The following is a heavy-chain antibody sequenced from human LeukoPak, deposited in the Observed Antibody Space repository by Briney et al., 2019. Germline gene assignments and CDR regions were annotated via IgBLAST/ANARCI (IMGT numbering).Heavy chain of an antibody. CDR3: ASTYCSGGSCYSGGRFWFDP. V-gene: IGHV1-69*05. J-gene: IGHJ5*02. CDR2: IIPILGTA. D-gene: IGHD2-15*01. Sequence: SVKVSCKASGGTFSSYAITWVRQAPGQGLEWMGGIIPILGTANYAQKFQGRVTITTDESTSTAYMELSSLRSEDMAVYYCASTYCSGGSCYSGGRFWFDPWGQGTLVTVSS. CDR1: GGTFSSYA.